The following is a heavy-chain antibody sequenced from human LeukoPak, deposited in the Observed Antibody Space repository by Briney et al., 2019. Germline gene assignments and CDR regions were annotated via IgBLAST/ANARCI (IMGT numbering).Heavy chain of an antibody. D-gene: IGHD3-10*01. J-gene: IGHJ4*02. CDR3: ARGPGTMVRGVIISGHYFDY. CDR1: GGSFSGYY. Sequence: PSETLSLTCAVYGGSFSGYYWSWIRQPPGKGLEWIGEINHSGSTNYNPSLKSRVTISVDTSKNQFSLKLSSVTAADTAVYYCARGPGTMVRGVIISGHYFDYWGQGTLVTVSS. V-gene: IGHV4-34*01. CDR2: INHSGST.